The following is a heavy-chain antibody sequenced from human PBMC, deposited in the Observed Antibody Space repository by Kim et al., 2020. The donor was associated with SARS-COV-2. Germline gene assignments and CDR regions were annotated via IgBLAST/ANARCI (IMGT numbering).Heavy chain of an antibody. Sequence: SETLSLTCTVSGGSISSGGYYWSWIRQHPGKGLEWIGYIYYSGSTYYNPSLKSRVTISVDTSKNQFSLKLSSVTAADTAVYYCARALYCSSTSCYVDNYYFDYWGQGTLVTVSS. V-gene: IGHV4-31*03. J-gene: IGHJ4*02. D-gene: IGHD2-2*01. CDR2: IYYSGST. CDR3: ARALYCSSTSCYVDNYYFDY. CDR1: GGSISSGGYY.